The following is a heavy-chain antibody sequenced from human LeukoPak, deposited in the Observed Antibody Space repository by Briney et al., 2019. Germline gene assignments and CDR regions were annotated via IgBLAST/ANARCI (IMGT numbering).Heavy chain of an antibody. CDR2: INHSGST. V-gene: IGHV4-34*01. CDR1: GGPFSGYY. J-gene: IGHJ5*02. D-gene: IGHD2-2*01. Sequence: PSETLSLTCAVYGGPFSGYYWSWIRQPPGKGLEGIGEINHSGSTNYNPSLKSRVTISVDTSKNQFSLKLSSVPAADTAVYYCARGKVRYCSSTSCYSNWFDPWGQETPVTVSS. CDR3: ARGKVRYCSSTSCYSNWFDP.